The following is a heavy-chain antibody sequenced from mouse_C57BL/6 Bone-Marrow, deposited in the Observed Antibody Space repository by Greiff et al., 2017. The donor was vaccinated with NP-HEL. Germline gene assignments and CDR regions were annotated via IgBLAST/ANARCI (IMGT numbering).Heavy chain of an antibody. CDR2: ISNLAYSI. J-gene: IGHJ4*01. CDR1: GFTFSDYG. V-gene: IGHV5-15*01. Sequence: EVKLMESGGGLVQPGGSLKLSCAASGFTFSDYGMAWVRQAPRKGPEWVAFISNLAYSIYYADTVTGRFTISRENAKNTLYLEMSSLRSEDTAMYYCARGGFRDYAMDYWGQGTSVTVSS. CDR3: ARGGFRDYAMDY.